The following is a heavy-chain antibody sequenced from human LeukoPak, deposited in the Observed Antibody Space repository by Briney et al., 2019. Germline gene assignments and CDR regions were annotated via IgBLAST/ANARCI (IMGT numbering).Heavy chain of an antibody. CDR1: GGSISSGGYY. D-gene: IGHD4-17*01. J-gene: IGHJ5*02. V-gene: IGHV4-31*03. Sequence: SETPSLTCTVSGGSISSGGYYWSWIRQHPGKGLEWIGYIYYSGSTYYNPSLKSRVTISVDTSKNQFSLKLSSVTAADTAVYYCARDYGNNWFDPWGQGTLVTVSS. CDR2: IYYSGST. CDR3: ARDYGNNWFDP.